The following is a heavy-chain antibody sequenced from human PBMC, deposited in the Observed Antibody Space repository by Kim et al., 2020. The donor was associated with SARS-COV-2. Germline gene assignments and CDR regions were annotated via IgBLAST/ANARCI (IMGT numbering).Heavy chain of an antibody. CDR2: IYYSGST. J-gene: IGHJ2*01. Sequence: SETLSLTCTVSGGSISSYYWSWIRQPPGKGLEWIGYIYYSGSTNYNPSLKSRVTISVDTSKNQFSLKLSSVTAADTAVYYCARAQRGRYCSSTSCTTIYWYFDLWGRGTLVTVSS. CDR3: ARAQRGRYCSSTSCTTIYWYFDL. V-gene: IGHV4-59*01. D-gene: IGHD2-2*01. CDR1: GGSISSYY.